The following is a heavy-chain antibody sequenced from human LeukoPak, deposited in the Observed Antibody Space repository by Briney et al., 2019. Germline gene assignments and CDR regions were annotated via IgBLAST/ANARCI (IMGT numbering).Heavy chain of an antibody. Sequence: SETLSLTCTVSGGSISSYYWSWIRQPPGKGLEWIGYIYYSGSTNYNPSLKSRVTISVDTSKNQFSLKLSSVTAADTAVYYCARHYIAAETHLDHWGQGTLVTVSS. CDR3: ARHYIAAETHLDH. J-gene: IGHJ4*02. D-gene: IGHD6-13*01. CDR1: GGSISSYY. V-gene: IGHV4-59*08. CDR2: IYYSGST.